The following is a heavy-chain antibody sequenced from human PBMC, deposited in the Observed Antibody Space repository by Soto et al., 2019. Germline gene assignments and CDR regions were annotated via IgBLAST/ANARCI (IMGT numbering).Heavy chain of an antibody. CDR2: INHSGST. CDR3: ARGGIGYCSSTSCYAYYYYGMDV. Sequence: PSETLSLTCAVYGGSFSGYYWSWIRQPPGKGLEWIGEINHSGSTNYNPSLKSRVTISVDTSKNQFSLKLSSVTAADTAVYYCARGGIGYCSSTSCYAYYYYGMDVWGQGTTVTVSS. V-gene: IGHV4-34*01. CDR1: GGSFSGYY. J-gene: IGHJ6*02. D-gene: IGHD2-2*01.